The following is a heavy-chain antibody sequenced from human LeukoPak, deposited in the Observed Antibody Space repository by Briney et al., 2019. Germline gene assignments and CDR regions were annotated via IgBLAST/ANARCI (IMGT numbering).Heavy chain of an antibody. CDR3: AKDATLAVAGSYFNY. Sequence: GGSLRLSCAPSRFILTSYGMNCVRQAPGKGLEWVSGVTGGGGSTYYAESVKGRFTVSSDNSKNILYLEMSSLRSEDTATYYCAKDATLAVAGSYFNYWGQGALVTVSS. CDR2: VTGGGGST. V-gene: IGHV3-23*01. D-gene: IGHD6-19*01. J-gene: IGHJ4*02. CDR1: RFILTSYG.